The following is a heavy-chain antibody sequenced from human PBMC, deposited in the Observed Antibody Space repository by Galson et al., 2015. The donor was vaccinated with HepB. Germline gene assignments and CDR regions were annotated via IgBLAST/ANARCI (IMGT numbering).Heavy chain of an antibody. CDR3: GRSSSGWHTPDY. CDR1: GDSITISSHY. V-gene: IGHV4-39*01. D-gene: IGHD6-19*01. J-gene: IGHJ4*02. CDR2: IYNTGST. Sequence: LSLTCTVSGDSITISSHYWGWIRQPPGKGLEWIGTIYNTGSTYYNPSLRSRVTVSVDTSKNQFSLILSSVTAADTAVYYCGRSSSGWHTPDYWGQGTLVTVSS.